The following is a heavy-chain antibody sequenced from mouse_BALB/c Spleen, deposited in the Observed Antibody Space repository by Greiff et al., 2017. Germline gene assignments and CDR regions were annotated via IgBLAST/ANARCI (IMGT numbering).Heavy chain of an antibody. CDR2: IDPETGGT. D-gene: IGHD2-4*01. V-gene: IGHV1-15*01. CDR3: ARTYDYDGGDY. CDR1: GYTFTDYE. Sequence: QVQLQQSGAELVRPGASVTLSCKASGYTFTDYEMHWVKQTPVHGLEWIGAIDPETGGTAYNQKFKGKATLTADKSSSTAYMELRSLTSEDSAVYYCARTYDYDGGDYWGQGTTLTVSS. J-gene: IGHJ2*01.